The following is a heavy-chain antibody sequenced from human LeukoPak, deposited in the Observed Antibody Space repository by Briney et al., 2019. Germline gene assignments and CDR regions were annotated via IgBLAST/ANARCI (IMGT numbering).Heavy chain of an antibody. Sequence: GGSLRLSCAASGFTFSSYAMHWVRQAPGKGLEYVSAISSNGGSTYYANSVKGRFTISRDNSKNTLYLQMGSLRAEDMAVYYCARDRRYSSSWYGARWGQGTLVTVSS. CDR1: GFTFSSYA. J-gene: IGHJ4*02. CDR3: ARDRRYSSSWYGAR. V-gene: IGHV3-64*01. D-gene: IGHD6-13*01. CDR2: ISSNGGST.